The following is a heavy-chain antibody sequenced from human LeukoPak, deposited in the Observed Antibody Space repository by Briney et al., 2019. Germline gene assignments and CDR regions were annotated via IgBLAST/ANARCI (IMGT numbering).Heavy chain of an antibody. J-gene: IGHJ3*01. CDR1: GFIVSSNY. D-gene: IGHD3-22*01. Sequence: GGSLRLSCAASGFIVSSNYMSWVRQAPGKGLEWVSVIFRTGNIFYADSVRGRFSISRDNSKNTLSLQMSSLRAEDTAVYFCAGLSDDSGGPSPLAFDVWGQGTMVTVAS. V-gene: IGHV3-66*04. CDR2: IFRTGNI. CDR3: AGLSDDSGGPSPLAFDV.